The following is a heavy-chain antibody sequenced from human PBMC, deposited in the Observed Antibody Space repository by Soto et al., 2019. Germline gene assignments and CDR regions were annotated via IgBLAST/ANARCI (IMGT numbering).Heavy chain of an antibody. CDR3: AKGYDSSGYYGYLDY. V-gene: IGHV3-23*01. Sequence: EVQLLESGGGLVQPGGSLRLSCAASGFTFSSYAMSWVRQAPGKGLEWVSAISGSGGSTYYAGSVKGRFTISRDNSKNTLYLQMNSLRAEDTAVYYCAKGYDSSGYYGYLDYWGQGTLVTVSS. J-gene: IGHJ4*02. CDR2: ISGSGGST. D-gene: IGHD3-22*01. CDR1: GFTFSSYA.